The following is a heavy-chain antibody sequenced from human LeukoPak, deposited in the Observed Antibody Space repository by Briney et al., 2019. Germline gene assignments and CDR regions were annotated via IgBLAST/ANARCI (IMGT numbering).Heavy chain of an antibody. Sequence: SVKVSCKASGGTFSSYAISWVRQAPGQGLEWMGRIIPILGIANYAQKFQGRVTITADKSTSTAYMELSSLRSEDPAVYYCASSYGAPRYFDYWGQGTVVTVS. CDR1: GGTFSSYA. J-gene: IGHJ4*02. CDR2: IIPILGIA. CDR3: ASSYGAPRYFDY. D-gene: IGHD4-17*01. V-gene: IGHV1-69*04.